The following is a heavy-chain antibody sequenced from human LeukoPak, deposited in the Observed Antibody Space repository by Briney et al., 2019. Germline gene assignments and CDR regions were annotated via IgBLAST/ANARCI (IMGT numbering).Heavy chain of an antibody. J-gene: IGHJ3*02. CDR1: GGTFSSYA. CDR2: IIPIFGTA. CDR3: AYTMIVVANRPASGGEGAFDI. V-gene: IGHV1-69*05. Sequence: ASVKVSCKASGGTFSSYAISWVRQAPGQGLEWMGGIIPIFGTADYAQKFQGRVTITTGESTSTAYMELSSLRSEDTAVYYCAYTMIVVANRPASGGEGAFDIWGQGTMVTVSS. D-gene: IGHD3-22*01.